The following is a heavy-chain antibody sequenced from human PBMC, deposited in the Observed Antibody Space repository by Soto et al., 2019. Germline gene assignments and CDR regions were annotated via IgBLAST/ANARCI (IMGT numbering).Heavy chain of an antibody. J-gene: IGHJ6*02. CDR2: IYYSWST. Sequence: TLCLSCSVAGGSISGVGDYWTLIRQQPGKGLEWIGYIYYSWSTDYNPSLKSRVTISVDRSKNQFSLNLSSVTAADTAIYYCARESGGYDSSTRYGLDVWGQGTTVTVSS. CDR1: GGSISGVGDY. V-gene: IGHV4-31*03. CDR3: ARESGGYDSSTRYGLDV. D-gene: IGHD6-25*01.